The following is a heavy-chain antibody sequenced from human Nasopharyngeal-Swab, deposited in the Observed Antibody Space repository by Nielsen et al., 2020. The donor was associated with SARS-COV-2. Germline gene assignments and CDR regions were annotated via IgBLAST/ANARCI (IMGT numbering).Heavy chain of an antibody. D-gene: IGHD3-22*01. Sequence: ASVKVSCKASGYTFTGYYMHWVRQAPGQGLEWMGWINPNSGGTNYAQKFQGRVTMTRDTSISTAYMELSRLRSDDTAVYYCARENYYDSSGLDYWGQGTLVTFSS. CDR3: ARENYYDSSGLDY. J-gene: IGHJ4*02. CDR2: INPNSGGT. V-gene: IGHV1-2*02. CDR1: GYTFTGYY.